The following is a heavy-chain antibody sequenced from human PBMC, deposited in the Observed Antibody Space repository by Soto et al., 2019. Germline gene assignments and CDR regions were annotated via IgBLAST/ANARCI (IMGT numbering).Heavy chain of an antibody. Sequence: QMQLVQSGAEVKKTGSSVTVSCKALGNTFTYRYRHWVRQAPGQALEWMGWITPFSGDVHYAQKFQERVTITRDRSINTAYMQMSSLRSEDTAMYFCASGGAGSGPFTWELPDHWGQGTLVTVSS. CDR2: ITPFSGDV. J-gene: IGHJ4*02. CDR3: ASGGAGSGPFTWELPDH. D-gene: IGHD1-26*01. CDR1: GNTFTYRY. V-gene: IGHV1-45*02.